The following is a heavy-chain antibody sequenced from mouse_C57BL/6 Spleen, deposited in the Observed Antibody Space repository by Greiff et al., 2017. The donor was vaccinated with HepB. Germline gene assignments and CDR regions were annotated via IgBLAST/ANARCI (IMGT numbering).Heavy chain of an antibody. V-gene: IGHV1-26*01. CDR1: GYTFTDYY. D-gene: IGHD5-1*01. J-gene: IGHJ2*01. Sequence: EVQLQQSGPELVKPGASVKISCKASGYTFTDYYMNWVKQSHGKSLEWIGDINPNNGGTSYNQKFKGKATLTVDKSSSTAYMELRSLTSEDSAVYYCARRGVPTFDYWGQGTTLTVSS. CDR3: ARRGVPTFDY. CDR2: INPNNGGT.